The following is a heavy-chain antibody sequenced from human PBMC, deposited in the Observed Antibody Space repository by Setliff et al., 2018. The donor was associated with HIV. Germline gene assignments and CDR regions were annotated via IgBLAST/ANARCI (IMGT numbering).Heavy chain of an antibody. CDR3: ARMGAARPLYYYGMDV. D-gene: IGHD6-6*01. V-gene: IGHV4-59*12. Sequence: SETLSLTCTVSGGSISSYYWSWIRQPPGKGLEWIGYIYYSGSTNYNPSLKSRVTISVDTSKNQFSLKLSSVTAADTAVYYCARMGAARPLYYYGMDVWGRGTTVTVS. J-gene: IGHJ6*02. CDR2: IYYSGST. CDR1: GGSISSYY.